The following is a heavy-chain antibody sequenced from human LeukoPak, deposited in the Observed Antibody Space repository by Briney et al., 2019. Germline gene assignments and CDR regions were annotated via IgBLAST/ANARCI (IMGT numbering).Heavy chain of an antibody. Sequence: GGSLRLSCAASGFTFSSYGMNWVRQAPGKGLEWVAYIRYDGGNKNYADSVKGRFTISRDNSKNTLYVQMNSLRAEDTAVYYCAKDLTEYDYWGQGTLVTVSS. CDR1: GFTFSSYG. J-gene: IGHJ4*02. CDR3: AKDLTEYDY. V-gene: IGHV3-30*02. D-gene: IGHD7-27*01. CDR2: IRYDGGNK.